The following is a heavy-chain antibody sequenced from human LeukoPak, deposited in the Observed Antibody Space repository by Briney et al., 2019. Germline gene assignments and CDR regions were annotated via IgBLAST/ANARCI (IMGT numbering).Heavy chain of an antibody. CDR3: ARDGVVVVPAAPMRNWNYGWFDP. D-gene: IGHD2-2*01. V-gene: IGHV3-53*01. Sequence: GGSLRLSCAASGFTFSSYSMNWVRQAPGKGLEWVSVIYSGGSTYYADSVKGRFTISRDNSKNTLYLQMNSLRAEDTAVYYCARDGVVVVPAAPMRNWNYGWFDPWGQGTLVTVSS. J-gene: IGHJ5*02. CDR2: IYSGGST. CDR1: GFTFSSYS.